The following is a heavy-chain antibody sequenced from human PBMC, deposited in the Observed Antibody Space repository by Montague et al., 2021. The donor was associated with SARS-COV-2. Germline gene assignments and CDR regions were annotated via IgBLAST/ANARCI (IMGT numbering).Heavy chain of an antibody. D-gene: IGHD5-12*01. CDR2: IYYSGST. Sequence: SETLSLTCTVSGGSVSSGSYYWSWIRQPPGKGLEWIGYIYYSGSTNYNPSLKSRVTISVDTSKNQFSLKLSSVTAADTAVYYCARNTEWLLWEDYYYGMDVWGQGTTVTVSS. CDR3: ARNTEWLLWEDYYYGMDV. J-gene: IGHJ6*02. CDR1: GGSVSSGSYY. V-gene: IGHV4-61*01.